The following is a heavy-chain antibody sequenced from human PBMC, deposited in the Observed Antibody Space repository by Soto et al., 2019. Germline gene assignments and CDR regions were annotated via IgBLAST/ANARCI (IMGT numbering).Heavy chain of an antibody. Sequence: GYLRLYCAASWLTVRCNYMTLVRQAPGKGLEWVSVLYPGGDTFYADSVKGRFTISRDNSKNTLYLQMNSLRPEDTALYYSARGGGSDAFDIWGQGTMVTVSS. CDR1: WLTVRCNY. CDR2: LYPGGDT. V-gene: IGHV3-53*01. D-gene: IGHD3-16*01. CDR3: ARGGGSDAFDI. J-gene: IGHJ3*02.